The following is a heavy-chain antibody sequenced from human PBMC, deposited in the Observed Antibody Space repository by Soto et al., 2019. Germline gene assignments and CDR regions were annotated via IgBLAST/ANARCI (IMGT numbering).Heavy chain of an antibody. D-gene: IGHD3-9*01. Sequence: GGSLRLSCAASGFTFSSYAMSSVRQAPGKGLEWVSAISGSGGSTYYADSVKGRFTISRDNSKNTLYLQMNSLRAEDTAVYYCAKDRVLRYFDWATLFDYWGQGTLVTVSS. CDR2: ISGSGGST. J-gene: IGHJ4*02. CDR1: GFTFSSYA. CDR3: AKDRVLRYFDWATLFDY. V-gene: IGHV3-23*01.